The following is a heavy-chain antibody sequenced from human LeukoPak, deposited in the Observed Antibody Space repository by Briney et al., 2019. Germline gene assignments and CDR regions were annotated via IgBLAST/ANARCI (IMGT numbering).Heavy chain of an antibody. CDR1: GFTFSSYG. D-gene: IGHD6-19*01. Sequence: GGSLRLSCAASGFTFSSYGMFWVRQAPGEGLEWLTFIRYDGLTSHYADSVKGRFTISRDNSKDTLYLQMNSLRAEDTAVYYCAKCSGWFVRGKDYYYYYMDVWGKGTTVTISS. J-gene: IGHJ6*03. CDR2: IRYDGLTS. CDR3: AKCSGWFVRGKDYYYYYMDV. V-gene: IGHV3-30*02.